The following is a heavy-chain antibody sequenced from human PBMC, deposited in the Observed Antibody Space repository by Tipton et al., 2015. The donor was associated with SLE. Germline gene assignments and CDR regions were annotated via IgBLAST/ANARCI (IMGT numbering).Heavy chain of an antibody. J-gene: IGHJ4*02. Sequence: TLSLICTVSGGSISSGGYYWTWIRQLPGKGLEWIGYIYYSGNTYYTPSLRRRLTLSVDTSKDQFSLKLNSVTAADTAGYYCARHLATRADYGDYINVFDSWGQGTLVTVSS. D-gene: IGHD4-17*01. CDR2: IYYSGNT. V-gene: IGHV4-31*03. CDR1: GGSISSGGYY. CDR3: ARHLATRADYGDYINVFDS.